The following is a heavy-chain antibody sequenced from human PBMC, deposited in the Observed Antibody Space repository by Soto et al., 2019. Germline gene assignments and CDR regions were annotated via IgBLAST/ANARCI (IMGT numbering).Heavy chain of an antibody. CDR2: IYPGDSDT. CDR3: VRYRSGIAPHVYYGMDV. Sequence: GESLKISCKGSGYSFTSYWIGWVRQMPGKGLEWMGIIYPGDSDTRYSPSFQGQVTISADKSISTAYLQWSSLKASDTAMYYCVRYRSGIAPHVYYGMDVWGQGTTVTVSS. CDR1: GYSFTSYW. J-gene: IGHJ6*02. V-gene: IGHV5-51*01. D-gene: IGHD2-15*01.